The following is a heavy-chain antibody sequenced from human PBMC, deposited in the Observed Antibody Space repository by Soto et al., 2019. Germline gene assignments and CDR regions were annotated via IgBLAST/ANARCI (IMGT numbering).Heavy chain of an antibody. D-gene: IGHD2-2*01. CDR1: EFMLNFYS. J-gene: IGHJ3*02. V-gene: IGHV3-21*01. CDR2: ISQSSSYI. Sequence: PGGALAFSCADSEFMLNFYSMKWVRQAPGKGLEWVPSISQSSSYIYYTDSVKGRFSISRDDAKKSLYLRMNRLRVEDTAVYYCARSGCGSNACIRALDIWGQGTMVTVSS. CDR3: ARSGCGSNACIRALDI.